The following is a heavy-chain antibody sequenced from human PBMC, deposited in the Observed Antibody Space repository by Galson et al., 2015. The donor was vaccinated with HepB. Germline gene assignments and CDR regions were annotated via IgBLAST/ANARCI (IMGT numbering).Heavy chain of an antibody. D-gene: IGHD4-23*01. J-gene: IGHJ4*02. V-gene: IGHV6-1*01. CDR2: TYYRSNWYY. CDR1: GDSVSSDSAA. CDR3: ARDAPGGETIYDY. Sequence: CAISGDSVSSDSAAWNWIRQSPSRGLEWLGRTYYRSNWYYDYAASVKSRIIINAGTSRNQFSLQLNSVSPEDTAVYYCARDAPGGETIYDYWGQGTLVTVSS.